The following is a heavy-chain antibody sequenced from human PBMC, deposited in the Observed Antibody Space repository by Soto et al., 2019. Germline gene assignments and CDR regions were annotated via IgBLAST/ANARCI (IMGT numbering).Heavy chain of an antibody. J-gene: IGHJ6*02. CDR1: GGTFSRYA. CDR3: PRGGYSSTGSNLLDPYGLDV. D-gene: IGHD5-12*01. Sequence: SSVKVSCQTSGGTFSRYAIRSVRLAPGQGLHWMGGIVPLVRTTNYAQKFQGRVTITADTSTYTVYMELSGLRSGDTAVYYCPRGGYSSTGSNLLDPYGLDVWGQGTKVTSP. CDR2: IVPLVRTT. V-gene: IGHV1-69*06.